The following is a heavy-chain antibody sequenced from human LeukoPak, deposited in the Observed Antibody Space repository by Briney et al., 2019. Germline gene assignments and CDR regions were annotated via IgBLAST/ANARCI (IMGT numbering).Heavy chain of an antibody. CDR3: ARAIVVVNPWYFDY. V-gene: IGHV1-18*01. D-gene: IGHD3-22*01. CDR2: ISAYNGNT. CDR1: GYTFTSYG. Sequence: ASVKVSRKASGYTFTSYGISWVRQAPGQGLEWMGWISAYNGNTNYAQKLQGRVTMTTDTSTSTAYMELRSLRSDDTAVYYCARAIVVVNPWYFDYWGQGTLVTVSS. J-gene: IGHJ4*02.